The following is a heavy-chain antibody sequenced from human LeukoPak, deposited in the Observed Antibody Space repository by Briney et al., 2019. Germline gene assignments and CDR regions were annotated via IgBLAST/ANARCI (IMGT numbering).Heavy chain of an antibody. Sequence: PGGSLRLSCAASGFTFSSYSMNWVRQAPGKGLEWVSHITASGTAMFYADSVKGRFTISRDNTKNSLFLQMNSLRAEDTAVYYCATGGAVAGRFAYWGQGTLVTVSS. CDR1: GFTFSSYS. V-gene: IGHV3-48*04. D-gene: IGHD6-19*01. J-gene: IGHJ4*02. CDR2: ITASGTAM. CDR3: ATGGAVAGRFAY.